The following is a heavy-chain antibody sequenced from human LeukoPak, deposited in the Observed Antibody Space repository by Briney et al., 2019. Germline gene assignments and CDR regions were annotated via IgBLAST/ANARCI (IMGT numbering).Heavy chain of an antibody. V-gene: IGHV3-23*01. Sequence: PGGSLRLSCAASGFTFSSYAMTWVRQAPGKGLEWVSAISGSGGSTYYADSEKGRFTISRDNTKNTLYLQMNSLRAEDTAVYYCAKAGDREWLRLAALDYWGQGTLVTVSS. CDR2: ISGSGGST. CDR3: AKAGDREWLRLAALDY. J-gene: IGHJ4*02. D-gene: IGHD5-12*01. CDR1: GFTFSSYA.